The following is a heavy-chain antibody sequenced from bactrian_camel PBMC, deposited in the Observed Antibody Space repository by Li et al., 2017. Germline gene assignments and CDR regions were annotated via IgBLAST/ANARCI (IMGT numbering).Heavy chain of an antibody. CDR3: AADRGYYSDYARGEIFGY. J-gene: IGHJ6*01. CDR2: INAGDDT. Sequence: VQLVESGGGSVQAGGSLRLSCSASGFAANRRCMAWFRQAPGKEREGVAGINAGDDTKYANSVKGRFTISKDVAKNTLYLQMDSLKPEDTAVYYCAADRGYYSDYARGEIFGYWGQGTQVTVS. D-gene: IGHD4*01. CDR1: GFAANRRC. V-gene: IGHV3S6*01.